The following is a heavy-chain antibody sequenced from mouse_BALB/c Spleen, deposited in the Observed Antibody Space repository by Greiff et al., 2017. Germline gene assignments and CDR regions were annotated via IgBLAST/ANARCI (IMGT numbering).Heavy chain of an antibody. D-gene: IGHD2-3*01. J-gene: IGHJ2*01. CDR3: ARDGYYYFDY. CDR2: ISSGGST. V-gene: IGHV5-6-5*01. Sequence: EVHLVESGGGLVKPGGSLKLSCAASGFTFSSYAMSWVRQTPEKRLEWVASISSGGSTYYPDSVKGRFTISRDNARNSLYLQMSSLKSEDTAMYYCARDGYYYFDYWGQGTTLTVSS. CDR1: GFTFSSYA.